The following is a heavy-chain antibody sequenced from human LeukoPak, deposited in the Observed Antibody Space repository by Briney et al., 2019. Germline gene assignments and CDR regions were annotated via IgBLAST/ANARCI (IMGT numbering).Heavy chain of an antibody. J-gene: IGHJ4*02. CDR2: ISYDGSNK. V-gene: IGHV3-30-3*01. D-gene: IGHD5-18*01. CDR3: ARGDVDTAMVFDY. CDR1: GFTFNSYA. Sequence: PGGSLRLSCAASGFTFNSYAMHRVRQAPGKGLEWVAVISYDGSNKYYADSVKGRFTISRDNSKNTLYLQMNSLRAEDTAVYYCARGDVDTAMVFDYWGQGTLVTVSS.